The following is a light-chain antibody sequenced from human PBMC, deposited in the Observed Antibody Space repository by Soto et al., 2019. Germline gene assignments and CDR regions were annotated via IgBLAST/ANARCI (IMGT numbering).Light chain of an antibody. V-gene: IGKV1-39*01. CDR1: QSISSY. CDR2: AAS. J-gene: IGKJ4*01. CDR3: QQSYSTPRGLT. Sequence: DIQMTQSPSSLSASVGDRVTITCRASQSISSYLNWYQQKPGKAPQLLIYAASSLQSGVPSRFSGSGSGTDFTLTISSLQPEDFATYYCQQSYSTPRGLTFGGGTKVEIK.